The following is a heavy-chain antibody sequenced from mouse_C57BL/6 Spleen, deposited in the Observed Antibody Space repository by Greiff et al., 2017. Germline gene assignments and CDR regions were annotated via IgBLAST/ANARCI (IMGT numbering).Heavy chain of an antibody. CDR1: GFTFSSYA. CDR2: ISSGGDYI. V-gene: IGHV5-9-1*02. CDR3: TRGGDYGYDAGAFDY. D-gene: IGHD2-2*01. J-gene: IGHJ2*01. Sequence: EVQLVESGEGLVKPGGSLKLSCAASGFTFSSYAMSWVRQTPEKRLEWVAYISSGGDYIYYADTVKGRFTISRDNARNTLYLQMSSLKSEDTAMYYCTRGGDYGYDAGAFDYWGQGTTLTVSS.